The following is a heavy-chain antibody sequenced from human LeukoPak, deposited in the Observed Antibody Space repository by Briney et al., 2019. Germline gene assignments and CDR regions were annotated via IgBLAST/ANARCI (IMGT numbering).Heavy chain of an antibody. CDR2: IYYSGST. J-gene: IGHJ4*02. CDR3: ATRTPTKFDY. CDR1: GGSISSSSYY. Sequence: SETLSLTCTVSGGSISSSSYYWGWIRQPPGKGLEWIGSIYYSGSTYYNPSLKSRVTISVDTSKNQFSLKLSSVTAADTAVYYCATRTPTKFDYWGQGTLVTVSS. V-gene: IGHV4-39*01.